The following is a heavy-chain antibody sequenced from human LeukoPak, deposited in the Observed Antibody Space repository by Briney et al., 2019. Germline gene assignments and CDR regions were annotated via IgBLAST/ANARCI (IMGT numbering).Heavy chain of an antibody. V-gene: IGHV4-30-4*08. D-gene: IGHD6-13*01. CDR2: IYYSGST. Sequence: PSETLSLTCTVSGGSISSGDYYWSWIRQPPGKGLEWIGYIYYSGSTYYNPSLKSRVTISVDTSKNQFSLKLSSVTAADTAVYYCASGYPGIAAAGTGYWGQGTLVTVSS. CDR1: GGSISSGDYY. J-gene: IGHJ4*02. CDR3: ASGYPGIAAAGTGY.